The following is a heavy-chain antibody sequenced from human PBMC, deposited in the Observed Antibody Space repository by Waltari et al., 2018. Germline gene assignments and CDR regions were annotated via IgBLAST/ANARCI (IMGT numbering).Heavy chain of an antibody. CDR2: VVATKGNP. Sequence: QAQLVQSGAEVKKPGASVKVSCKTSGYTFSSFGITWVRQAPGQGLEWMGWVVATKGNPHYRPTLQGRVTLTTDTSTSTAYMELRSLRSDDTAVYYCARQINYGDYGAIDPWGQGTLVTVSS. CDR3: ARQINYGDYGAIDP. CDR1: GYTFSSFG. V-gene: IGHV1-18*01. J-gene: IGHJ5*02. D-gene: IGHD4-17*01.